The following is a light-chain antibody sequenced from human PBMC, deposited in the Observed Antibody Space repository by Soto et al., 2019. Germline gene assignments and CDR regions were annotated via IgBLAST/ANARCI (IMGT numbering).Light chain of an antibody. CDR3: QQHNSYPNT. CDR1: QSISIW. CDR2: DAS. Sequence: DIQMTQSPSTLSASVGDRVTITCRASQSISIWLAWYQQKPGKAPKLLIYDASSLEIGVPSRFSGSGSGTEFTLTSSSLLPDDFATYYCQQHNSYPNTFGQGTKLEIK. V-gene: IGKV1-5*01. J-gene: IGKJ2*01.